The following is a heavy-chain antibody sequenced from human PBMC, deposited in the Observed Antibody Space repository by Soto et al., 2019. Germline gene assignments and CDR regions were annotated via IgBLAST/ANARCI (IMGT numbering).Heavy chain of an antibody. CDR1: GGXFSGYY. Sequence: SETLXLTCAVYGGXFSGYYWSWIXQPPGKGLEWIGEINHSGSTNYNPSLKSRVTISVDTSKNQFSLKLSSVTAADTAVYYCARGGGYKASVTDYWGQGTLVTVSS. V-gene: IGHV4-34*01. CDR3: ARGGGYKASVTDY. CDR2: INHSGST. J-gene: IGHJ4*02. D-gene: IGHD5-12*01.